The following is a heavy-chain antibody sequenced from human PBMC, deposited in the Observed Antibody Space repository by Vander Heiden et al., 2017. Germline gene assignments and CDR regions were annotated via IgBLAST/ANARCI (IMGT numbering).Heavy chain of an antibody. CDR3: AREIGSSGYYSTLWFDP. J-gene: IGHJ5*02. Sequence: QVQLQESGPGLVKPSETLSLTCTVSGGSISSYYWSWIRQPAGRGLEWIGRIYTSGSTNYNPSLKSRVTMSVDTSKNQFSLKLSSVTAADTAVYYCAREIGSSGYYSTLWFDPWGQGTLVTVSS. CDR2: IYTSGST. D-gene: IGHD3-22*01. V-gene: IGHV4-4*07. CDR1: GGSISSYY.